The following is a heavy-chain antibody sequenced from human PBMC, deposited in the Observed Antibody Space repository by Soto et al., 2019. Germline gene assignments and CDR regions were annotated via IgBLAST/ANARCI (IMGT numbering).Heavy chain of an antibody. CDR1: GFTFDDYA. J-gene: IGHJ4*02. V-gene: IGHV3-9*01. CDR2: ISWNSGSI. CDR3: AKDKIPSGWLNFFDY. Sequence: PGGSLRLSCAASGFTFDDYAMHWVRQAPGKGLEWVSGISWNSGSIGYADSVKGRFTISRDNAKNSLYLQMNSLRAEDTALYYCAKDKIPSGWLNFFDYWGQRTLVTVSS. D-gene: IGHD6-19*01.